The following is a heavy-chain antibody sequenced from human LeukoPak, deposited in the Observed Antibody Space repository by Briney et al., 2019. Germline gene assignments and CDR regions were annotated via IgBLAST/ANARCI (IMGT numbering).Heavy chain of an antibody. CDR2: ISDSGGST. J-gene: IGHJ4*02. V-gene: IGHV3-23*01. CDR3: AKEDYDDSTTGY. CDR1: GFTFSSYA. Sequence: PGGSLRVSCAASGFTFSSYAMSWVRQAPGKGLEWVSGISDSGGSTYYADSVKGRFTISRDNSKNTVYLQMNSLRAEDTAVYYCAKEDYDDSTTGYWGQGTLVTVTS. D-gene: IGHD3-22*01.